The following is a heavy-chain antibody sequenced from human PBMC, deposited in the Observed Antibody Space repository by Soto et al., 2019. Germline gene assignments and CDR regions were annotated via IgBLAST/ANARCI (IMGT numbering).Heavy chain of an antibody. CDR3: ARVGGYGMDV. J-gene: IGHJ6*02. V-gene: IGHV4-38-2*01. D-gene: IGHD3-10*01. Sequence: ETLSLTCAVSGYSISSGYYWGWIRQPPGKGLEWIGSIYHSGSTYNNPSLKSRVTISVDTSKNQFSLKLSSVTAADTAVYYCARVGGYGMDVWGQGTTVTVSS. CDR1: GYSISSGYY. CDR2: IYHSGST.